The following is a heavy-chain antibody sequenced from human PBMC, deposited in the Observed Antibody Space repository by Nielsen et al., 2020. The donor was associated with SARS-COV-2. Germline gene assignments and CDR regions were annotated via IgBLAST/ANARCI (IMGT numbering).Heavy chain of an antibody. Sequence: ASVKVSCKASGYTFTSYYMHWVRQAPGQGLEWMGIINPSGGSTSYAQKFQGRVTMTRDTSTSTVCMELSSLRSEDTAVYYCARMNREEVRGVIVSWYYYGMDVWGQGTTVTVSS. CDR1: GYTFTSYY. J-gene: IGHJ6*02. CDR3: ARMNREEVRGVIVSWYYYGMDV. CDR2: INPSGGST. V-gene: IGHV1-46*01. D-gene: IGHD3-10*01.